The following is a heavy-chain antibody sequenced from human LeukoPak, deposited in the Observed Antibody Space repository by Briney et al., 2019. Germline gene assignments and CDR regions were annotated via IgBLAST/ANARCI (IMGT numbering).Heavy chain of an antibody. CDR3: ARAGRWEGRPHAFDI. D-gene: IGHD1-26*01. J-gene: IGHJ3*02. CDR2: IYYSGIT. CDR1: GDSISDSRYY. V-gene: IGHV4-61*05. Sequence: SETLPLTCSVSGDSISDSRYYWAWIRQPPGKGLEWIGYIYYSGITNYNPSLKSQVTISVDTSKNQFSLKLSSVTAADTAVYYCARAGRWEGRPHAFDIWGQGTMVAVSS.